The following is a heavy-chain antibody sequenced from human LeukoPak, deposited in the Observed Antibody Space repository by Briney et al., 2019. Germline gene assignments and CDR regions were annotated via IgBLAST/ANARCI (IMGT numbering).Heavy chain of an antibody. CDR1: GFTFSDYY. V-gene: IGHV3-11*03. J-gene: IGHJ4*02. CDR2: ISGTNSYT. CDR3: VSFYYSAFFDY. Sequence: GGSLRLSCAASGFTFSDYYMTWIRQAPGKGLEWVSYISGTNSYTNYADSVKDRFIISRDNAKNSLYLQMNSLRDEDTAVYYCVSFYYSAFFDYWGQGTLVTVSS. D-gene: IGHD4/OR15-4a*01.